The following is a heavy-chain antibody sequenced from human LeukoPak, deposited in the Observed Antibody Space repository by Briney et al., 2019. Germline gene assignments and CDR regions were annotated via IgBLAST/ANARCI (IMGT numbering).Heavy chain of an antibody. CDR3: ARDSDNWFDP. CDR2: TYYRSNWYH. CDR1: GDSVSSNSAA. Sequence: SQTLSLTCAISGDSVSSNSAAWNWIRQSPARGLEWLGRTYYRSNWYHDYAVSVESRITINPDTSKNQFSLHLDSVTPEDTAVYYCARDSDNWFDPWGQGTLVTVSS. V-gene: IGHV6-1*01. J-gene: IGHJ5*02.